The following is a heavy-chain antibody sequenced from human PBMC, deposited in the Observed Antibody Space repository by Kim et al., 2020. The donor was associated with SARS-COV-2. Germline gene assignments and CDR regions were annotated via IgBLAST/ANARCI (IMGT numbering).Heavy chain of an antibody. D-gene: IGHD3-10*01. CDR2: ISGSGGST. V-gene: IGHV3-23*01. J-gene: IGHJ4*02. CDR1: GFTFSSYA. Sequence: GGSLRLSCAASGFTFSSYAMSWVRQAPGKGLEWVSAISGSGGSTYYADSVKGRFTISRDNSKNTLYLQMNSLRAEDTAVYYCAKDFVRWAAQAGNFDYWGQGTLVTVSS. CDR3: AKDFVRWAAQAGNFDY.